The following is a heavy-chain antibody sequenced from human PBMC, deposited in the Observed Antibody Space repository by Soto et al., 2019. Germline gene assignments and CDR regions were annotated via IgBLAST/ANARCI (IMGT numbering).Heavy chain of an antibody. V-gene: IGHV3-23*01. D-gene: IGHD2-15*01. CDR1: GFTFSSYA. CDR3: AKPATHCSGGSCYSERIWYFDY. J-gene: IGHJ4*02. CDR2: ISGSGGST. Sequence: EVQLLESGGGLVQPGGSLRLSCAASGFTFSSYAMSWVRQAPGKGLEWVSAISGSGGSTYYADSVKGRFTISRDNSKNTLYLQMNSLRAEDTAVYYCAKPATHCSGGSCYSERIWYFDYWGQGTLVTVSS.